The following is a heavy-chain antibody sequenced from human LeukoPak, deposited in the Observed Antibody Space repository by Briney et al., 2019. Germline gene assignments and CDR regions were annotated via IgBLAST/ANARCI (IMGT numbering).Heavy chain of an antibody. CDR3: ARDALHYFDTSGYFSDF. CDR2: IYTSGST. J-gene: IGHJ4*02. Sequence: SETLSLTCTVSGGSISSYYWGWIRPPAGTGLEWIGRIYTSGSTNYNPSLKSRVTMSVDTSKNQFSLRLNSVTAADTAVYYCARDALHYFDTSGYFSDFWGQGTLVTVSS. D-gene: IGHD3-22*01. CDR1: GGSISSYY. V-gene: IGHV4-4*07.